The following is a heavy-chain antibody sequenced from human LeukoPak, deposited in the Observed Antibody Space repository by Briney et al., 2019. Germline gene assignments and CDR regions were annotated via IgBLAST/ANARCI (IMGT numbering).Heavy chain of an antibody. V-gene: IGHV3-15*01. Sequence: GGSLRLSCAASGFTFSNAWMTWVRQAPGKGLEWVGRIKTKTDCGATDYAAPVKGRVTISRADSKNTLYLQMNSLKTEDTAVYYCTSTLGYWGQGTLVTVCS. CDR2: IKTKTDCGAT. J-gene: IGHJ4*02. CDR3: TSTLGY. CDR1: GFTFSNAW. D-gene: IGHD1-1*01.